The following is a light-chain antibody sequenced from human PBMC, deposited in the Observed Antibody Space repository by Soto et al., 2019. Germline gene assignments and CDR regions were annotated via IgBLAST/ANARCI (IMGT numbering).Light chain of an antibody. J-gene: IGKJ3*01. CDR2: DVS. CDR3: QQYDNWPPA. CDR1: QSVGTN. Sequence: EVVMTQSPATLSVSPGERATLSCRASQSVGTNLAWYQQKPGQAPRLLIVDVSTRATGVSARFSGSGSGTEFTLTISRLPYEDFAVYHCQQYDNWPPAFGPGTKVEIK. V-gene: IGKV3-15*01.